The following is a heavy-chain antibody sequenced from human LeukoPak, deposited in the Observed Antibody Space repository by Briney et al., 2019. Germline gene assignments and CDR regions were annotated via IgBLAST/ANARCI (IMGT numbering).Heavy chain of an antibody. D-gene: IGHD2-15*01. CDR3: ARDWAAVVVVVAATPDYYYGMDV. CDR1: GYTFTSYY. Sequence: ASVKVSCKASGYTFTSYYMHWVRQAPGQGLEWMGIINPSGGSTSYAQKFQGRVTMTRDTSTSTVYMELSSLRSEDTAVYYCARDWAAVVVVVAATPDYYYGMDVWGQGTMVTVSS. CDR2: INPSGGST. J-gene: IGHJ6*02. V-gene: IGHV1-46*01.